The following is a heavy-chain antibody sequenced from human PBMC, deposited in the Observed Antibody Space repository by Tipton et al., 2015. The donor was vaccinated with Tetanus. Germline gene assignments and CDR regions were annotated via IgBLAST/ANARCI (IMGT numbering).Heavy chain of an antibody. CDR1: GGSFSGYD. Sequence: TLSLTCAVYGGSFSGYDWNWIRQPPGKGLEWIGTVFHSGTTYYNPSLKSRVTISVDTSKNQFSLKLTSVTAADTAVYYCARWIAVTGTDFDFWGQGTLVTVSS. V-gene: IGHV4-34*12. CDR2: VFHSGTT. CDR3: ARWIAVTGTDFDF. D-gene: IGHD6-19*01. J-gene: IGHJ4*02.